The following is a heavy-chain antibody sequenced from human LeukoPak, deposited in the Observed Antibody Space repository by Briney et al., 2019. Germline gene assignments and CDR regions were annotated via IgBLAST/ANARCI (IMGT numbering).Heavy chain of an antibody. J-gene: IGHJ5*02. D-gene: IGHD3-10*01. CDR1: GFTFSSYA. CDR2: ISGSGGST. V-gene: IGHV3-23*01. CDR3: AKRPYYGSGSYIGWFDP. Sequence: AGGSLRLSCAASGFTFSSYAMSWFRQAPGKGLEWVTAISGSGGSTYYADSVKGRFTISRDNSKNTLYLQMNSLRAEDTAVYYCAKRPYYGSGSYIGWFDPWGQGTLVTVSS.